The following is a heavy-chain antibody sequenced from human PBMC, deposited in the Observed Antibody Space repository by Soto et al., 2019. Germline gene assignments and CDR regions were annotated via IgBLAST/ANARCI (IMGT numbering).Heavy chain of an antibody. Sequence: QVQLVQSGAEVRKPGASVKVSCQASGYTFTDLAIHWVRQAPGQGLEWMGWILGGTGNTKYSQKFQGRFTITRDTSTTTAYMELSSLTSGDTALYFCAREGDHPGYDYGLDYWGQGILVTVSS. J-gene: IGHJ4*02. CDR1: GYTFTDLA. D-gene: IGHD5-12*01. CDR3: AREGDHPGYDYGLDY. V-gene: IGHV1-3*01. CDR2: ILGGTGNT.